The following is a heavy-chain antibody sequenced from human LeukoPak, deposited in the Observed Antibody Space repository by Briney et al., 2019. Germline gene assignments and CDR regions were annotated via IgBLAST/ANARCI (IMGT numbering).Heavy chain of an antibody. CDR3: ARNENSGWGYFDY. D-gene: IGHD5-12*01. V-gene: IGHV3-23*01. Sequence: GGSLRLSCAASGFTFSSYGMHWVRQAPGKGLEWVSVIGGSNGITFYVGSVKGRFTISRDNSKDTLYLQMNSLRAEDTAVYYCARNENSGWGYFDYWGQGTLVTVSS. CDR1: GFTFSSYG. CDR2: IGGSNGIT. J-gene: IGHJ4*02.